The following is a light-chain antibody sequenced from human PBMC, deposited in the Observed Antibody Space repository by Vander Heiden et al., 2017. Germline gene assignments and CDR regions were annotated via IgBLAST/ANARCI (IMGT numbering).Light chain of an antibody. J-gene: IGLJ1*01. CDR1: SSDVGGYNY. Sequence: HSARTRPASVSGSPGQSITFSCTGTSSDVGGYNYVSWYQQHPGKAPKLMIYDVSNRPSGVSNRFSGSKSGNTASLTISGLQAEDEADYYCSSYTSSSTGVFGTGTKVTVL. V-gene: IGLV2-14*01. CDR3: SSYTSSSTGV. CDR2: DVS.